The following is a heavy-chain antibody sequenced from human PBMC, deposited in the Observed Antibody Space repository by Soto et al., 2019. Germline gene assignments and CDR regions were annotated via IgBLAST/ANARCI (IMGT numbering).Heavy chain of an antibody. CDR2: INPGGGRT. Sequence: ASVKVSCKASGYTFTSYAMHWVRQAPGQGLQWMGIINPGGGRTAYAQKFQGRVTLTRDMSTSTVYMELTSLTYDDTAVYYCARDVSGPGATYVMDVWGQGTTVTVSS. D-gene: IGHD2-2*01. CDR3: ARDVSGPGATYVMDV. CDR1: GYTFTSYA. V-gene: IGHV1-46*01. J-gene: IGHJ6*02.